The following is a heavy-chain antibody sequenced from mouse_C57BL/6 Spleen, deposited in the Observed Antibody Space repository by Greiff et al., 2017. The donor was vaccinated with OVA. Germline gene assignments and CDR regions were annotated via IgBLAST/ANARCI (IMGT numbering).Heavy chain of an antibody. CDR1: GYAFSSSW. Sequence: QVQLQQSGPELVKPGASVKISCKASGYAFSSSWMNWVKQRPGKGLEWIGRIYPGDGDTNYNGKFKGKATLTADKSSSTAYMQLSSLTSEDSAVYFCARKGYYYYGSSYDFDYWGQGTTLTVSS. V-gene: IGHV1-82*01. D-gene: IGHD1-1*01. CDR3: ARKGYYYYGSSYDFDY. CDR2: IYPGDGDT. J-gene: IGHJ2*01.